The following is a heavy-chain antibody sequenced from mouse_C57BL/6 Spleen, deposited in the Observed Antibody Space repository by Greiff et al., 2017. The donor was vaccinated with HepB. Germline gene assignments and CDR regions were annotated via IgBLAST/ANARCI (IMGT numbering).Heavy chain of an antibody. D-gene: IGHD1-1*01. J-gene: IGHJ2*01. Sequence: EVQLQQSGAELVRPGASVKLSCTASGFNIKDDYMHWVKQRPEQGLEWIGWIDPENGDTEYAPKFQGKATITADTSSNTAYLQLSSLTSEDTAVYYCTTTTVVARGNWGQGTTLTVSS. CDR3: TTTTVVARGN. CDR1: GFNIKDDY. CDR2: IDPENGDT. V-gene: IGHV14-4*01.